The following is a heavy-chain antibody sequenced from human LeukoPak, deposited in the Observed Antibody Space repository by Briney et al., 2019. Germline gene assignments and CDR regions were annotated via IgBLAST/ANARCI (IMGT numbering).Heavy chain of an antibody. D-gene: IGHD4-23*01. CDR1: GGSISSYY. CDR2: IYYSGST. V-gene: IGHV4-59*01. Sequence: SETLSLTCTVSGGSISSYYWSWIRQPPGKGLEWIGYIYYSGSTNYNPSLKSRVTISVDTSKNQFSLKVTSVRAADTAVYYCARIMQTPWGMDVWGQGTTVTVSS. CDR3: ARIMQTPWGMDV. J-gene: IGHJ6*02.